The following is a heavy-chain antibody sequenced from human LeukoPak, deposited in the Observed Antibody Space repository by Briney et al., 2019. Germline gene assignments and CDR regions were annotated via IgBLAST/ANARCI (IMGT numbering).Heavy chain of an antibody. J-gene: IGHJ4*02. CDR2: ISGSGRGGSV. CDR1: GFTFSSSA. D-gene: IGHD2-15*01. Sequence: GGSLRLSCAASGFTFSSSAMSWVRQAPGKGLEWVSGISGSGRGGSVYYADSVKGRFTISRDNSKNTLYLQMNSLRAEDTAVYYCANTRKRYCSGGNCYSGILVYFDYWGQGTLVTVSS. CDR3: ANTRKRYCSGGNCYSGILVYFDY. V-gene: IGHV3-23*01.